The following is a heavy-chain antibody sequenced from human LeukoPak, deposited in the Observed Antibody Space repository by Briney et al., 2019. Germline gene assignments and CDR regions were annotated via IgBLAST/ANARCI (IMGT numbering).Heavy chain of an antibody. D-gene: IGHD1-26*01. CDR3: AREVGTPQAFDI. Sequence: PGGSLRLSCAASGFTFRSFSMNWVRQAPGKGLEWVSYINSRSSTIYYADSVRGRFTISRDNAKNSLYLQMNSLKAEDTAIYYCAREVGTPQAFDIWGQGTMVTVSS. CDR1: GFTFRSFS. CDR2: INSRSSTI. V-gene: IGHV3-48*01. J-gene: IGHJ3*02.